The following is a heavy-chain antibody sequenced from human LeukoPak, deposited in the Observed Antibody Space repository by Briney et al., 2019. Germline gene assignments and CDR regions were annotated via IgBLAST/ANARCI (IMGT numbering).Heavy chain of an antibody. V-gene: IGHV3-7*01. CDR3: ASRYSSSWYYYYYYMDV. D-gene: IGHD6-13*01. CDR1: GFAFSDYF. Sequence: GGSLRPSCAASGFAFSDYFMSWVRQAPGKGLEWVANIKQDGSEKYYVDSVKGRFTISRDNAKNSLYLQMNSLRAEDTAVYYCASRYSSSWYYYYYYMDVWGKGTTVTVSS. J-gene: IGHJ6*03. CDR2: IKQDGSEK.